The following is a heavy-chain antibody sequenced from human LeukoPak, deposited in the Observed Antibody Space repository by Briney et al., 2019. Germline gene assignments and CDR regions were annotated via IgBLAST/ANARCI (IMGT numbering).Heavy chain of an antibody. J-gene: IGHJ4*02. CDR2: IYYSGST. Sequence: SQTLSLTCTLSGDFITSDTYSWSWIRQPPGKGLEWIGYIYYSGSTNYNPSLKSRVTISVDTSKNQFSLKLSSVTAADTAVYYCARDRSGVLEPDYWGQGTLVTVSS. CDR3: ARDRSGVLEPDY. D-gene: IGHD3-10*01. V-gene: IGHV4-61*01. CDR1: GDFITSDTYS.